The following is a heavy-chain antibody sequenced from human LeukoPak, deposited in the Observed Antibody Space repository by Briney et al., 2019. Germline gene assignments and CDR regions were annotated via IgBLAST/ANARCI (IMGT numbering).Heavy chain of an antibody. V-gene: IGHV4-59*01. CDR3: ARVFDSGSQAYFYYMDV. CDR1: GGSIRGYY. Sequence: KPSETLSLTCNVSGGSIRGYYWSWIRQPPGKGLEWIGYICSSGSTNYNPSLKSRVTMSVDTSKNQFSLKVSSVTAADTAVYYCARVFDSGSQAYFYYMDVWGKGTTVTISS. J-gene: IGHJ6*03. D-gene: IGHD3-10*01. CDR2: ICSSGST.